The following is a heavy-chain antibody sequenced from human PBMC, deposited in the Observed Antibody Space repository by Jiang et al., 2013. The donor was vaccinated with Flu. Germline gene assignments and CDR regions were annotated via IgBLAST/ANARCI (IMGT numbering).Heavy chain of an antibody. CDR1: GTVSLATVLL. CDR3: ARKIPGGAFDI. V-gene: IGHV6-1*01. CDR2: TYYRSKWYN. D-gene: IGHD2-2*01. J-gene: IGHJ3*02. Sequence: QTLSLTCADFRGTVSLATVLLGTGSGKSPSRAVEWLGRTYYRSKWYNDSAVSVKSRITINPDTSKNQFSLQLNSVTPEDTAVYYCARKIPGGAFDIWGQGTMVTVSS.